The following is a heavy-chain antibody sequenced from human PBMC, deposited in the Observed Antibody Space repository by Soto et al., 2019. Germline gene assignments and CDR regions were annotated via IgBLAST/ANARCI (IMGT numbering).Heavy chain of an antibody. J-gene: IGHJ5*02. CDR2: ISAYNGNT. Sequence: VSVKVCCKAPVYSLPSLGRSSVRQAPRQGLEGMGWISAYNGNTNYAQKLQGRVTMTTDTSTSTAYMELRSLRSDDTAVYYCARDQVAQSITIFGVVTGVVKFDPWGQGTLVTVSS. CDR3: ARDQVAQSITIFGVVTGVVKFDP. D-gene: IGHD3-3*01. V-gene: IGHV1-18*01. CDR1: VYSLPSLG.